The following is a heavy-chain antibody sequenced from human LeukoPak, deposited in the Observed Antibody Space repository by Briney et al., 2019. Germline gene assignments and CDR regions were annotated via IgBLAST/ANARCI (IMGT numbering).Heavy chain of an antibody. D-gene: IGHD5-18*01. CDR3: ARDRGGLWDPFDY. Sequence: SETLSLTCTVSGGSIRSDFWSWIRQPPGKGLVWIGYIYYSGSTYYNPSLKSRVTISVDTSKNQFSLKLSSVTAADTAVYYCARDRGGLWDPFDYWGQGTLVTVSS. CDR1: GGSIRSDF. J-gene: IGHJ4*02. CDR2: IYYSGST. V-gene: IGHV4-59*12.